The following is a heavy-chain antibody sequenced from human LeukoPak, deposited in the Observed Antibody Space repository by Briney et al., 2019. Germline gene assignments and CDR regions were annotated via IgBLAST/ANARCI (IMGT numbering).Heavy chain of an antibody. D-gene: IGHD2-8*01. J-gene: IGHJ5*02. CDR2: ISYDGSNK. Sequence: PGGSLRLSCAASGFTFSSHAMNWVRQAPGKGLEWVAVISYDGSNKYYVDSVKGRFTISRDSSKNTLYLQVNSLRAEDTAVYYCARVGTSSLRDWFDPWGQGTLVTVSS. V-gene: IGHV3-30*04. CDR1: GFTFSSHA. CDR3: ARVGTSSLRDWFDP.